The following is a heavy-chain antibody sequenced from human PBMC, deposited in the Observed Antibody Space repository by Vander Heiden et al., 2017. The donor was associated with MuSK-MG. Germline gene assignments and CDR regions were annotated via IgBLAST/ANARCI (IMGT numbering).Heavy chain of an antibody. D-gene: IGHD1-26*01. CDR1: GFSLSTSGVG. V-gene: IGHV2-5*02. Sequence: QITLKESGPTLVKPTQTLTLTCTFSGFSLSTSGVGVGWIRQPPGKALEWLALIYWDDDKRYSPSLKSRLTITKDTSKNQVVLTMTNMDPVDTATYYCAHKSASGSYYSGSTFDYWGQGTLVTVYS. CDR3: AHKSASGSYYSGSTFDY. J-gene: IGHJ4*02. CDR2: IYWDDDK.